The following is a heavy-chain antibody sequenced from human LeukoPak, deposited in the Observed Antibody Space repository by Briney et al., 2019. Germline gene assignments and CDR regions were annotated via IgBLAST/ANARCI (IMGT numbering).Heavy chain of an antibody. CDR3: ARVVWFGEPPSLGWFDP. V-gene: IGHV3-23*01. CDR2: ISGSGGST. CDR1: GFTFSSYA. Sequence: GGSLRLSCAASGFTFSSYAMRWVRQAQGKGREWVSGISGSGGSTYYAVSVKGRFTISRANSKNTLYLQMNSLRAEDTAVYYCARVVWFGEPPSLGWFDPWGQGTLVTVSS. J-gene: IGHJ5*02. D-gene: IGHD3-10*01.